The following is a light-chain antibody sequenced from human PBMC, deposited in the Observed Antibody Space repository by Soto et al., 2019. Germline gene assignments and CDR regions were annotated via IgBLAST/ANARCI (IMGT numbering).Light chain of an antibody. CDR3: AAWDDSLSGDV. CDR1: SSNIGSNY. CDR2: RNN. V-gene: IGLV1-47*01. J-gene: IGLJ1*01. Sequence: QSVLTQPPSASGTPGQRVTISCSGSSSNIGSNYVYWYQQPPGTAPKLLIYRNNQRPSGVPDRFSGSKSGTSASLAISGLRPEDEAEYYCAAWDDSLSGDVFGTGTKLTVL.